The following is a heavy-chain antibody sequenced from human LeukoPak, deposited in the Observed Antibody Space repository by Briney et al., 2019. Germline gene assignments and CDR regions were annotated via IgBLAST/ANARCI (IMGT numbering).Heavy chain of an antibody. CDR2: IYPGDSDT. CDR3: ARQGGHQSIAAAGTFDY. Sequence: GESLKISCKGSGYSFTSFWIGWVRQVPGKGLEWMGIIYPGDSDTRYSPSFQGQVTISADKSISTAHLQWSSLKASDTAMYYCARQGGHQSIAAAGTFDYWGQGTLVTVSS. CDR1: GYSFTSFW. J-gene: IGHJ4*02. D-gene: IGHD6-13*01. V-gene: IGHV5-51*01.